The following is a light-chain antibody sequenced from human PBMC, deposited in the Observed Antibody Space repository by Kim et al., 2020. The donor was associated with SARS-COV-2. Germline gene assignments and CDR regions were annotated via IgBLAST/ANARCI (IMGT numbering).Light chain of an antibody. J-gene: IGLJ3*02. Sequence: PGQTARITCSGDALPKQYAYWYQQKPGQAPVLVIYKDSERPSGIPERFSGSSSGTTVTLTISGVQAEDEADYYCQSADSSGTYHVFGGGTQLTVL. CDR2: KDS. CDR1: ALPKQY. CDR3: QSADSSGTYHV. V-gene: IGLV3-25*03.